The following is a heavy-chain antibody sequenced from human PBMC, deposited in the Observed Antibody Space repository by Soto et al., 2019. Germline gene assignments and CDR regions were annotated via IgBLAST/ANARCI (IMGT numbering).Heavy chain of an antibody. Sequence: QVQLQQWGAGLLKPLETLSLTCAVYGGSFSGYYWSWIRQTPGKGLEWIGEIDYSGYTNYNPSLKDRVTISVDTSRNRISLKLSSVTAADTAVYYCARAWSTTGSGDFDYWDQGVLVTVSS. CDR2: IDYSGYT. J-gene: IGHJ4*02. D-gene: IGHD1-1*01. CDR1: GGSFSGYY. CDR3: ARAWSTTGSGDFDY. V-gene: IGHV4-34*01.